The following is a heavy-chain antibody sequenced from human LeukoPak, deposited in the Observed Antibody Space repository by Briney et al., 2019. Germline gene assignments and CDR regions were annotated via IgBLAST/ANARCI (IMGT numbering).Heavy chain of an antibody. Sequence: GGSLRLSCAASGFTFSNYAMSWVRQAPGKGLEWVSTISSSGGSTYYADSVKGRFTISRDNSKNTLYLQMNGLRAEDTAVYYCARGVDVWGSYRXYYFXXWGQGTLVTVX. CDR2: ISSSGGST. D-gene: IGHD3-16*02. CDR3: ARGVDVWGSYRXYYFXX. V-gene: IGHV3-23*01. J-gene: IGHJ4*02. CDR1: GFTFSNYA.